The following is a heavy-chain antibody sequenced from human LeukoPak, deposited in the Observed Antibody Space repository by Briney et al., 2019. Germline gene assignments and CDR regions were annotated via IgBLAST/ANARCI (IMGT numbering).Heavy chain of an antibody. D-gene: IGHD3-22*01. CDR2: INHSGST. CDR3: ARAHYYDSSGYYYGENWFDP. CDR1: GGSFSGYY. J-gene: IGHJ5*02. V-gene: IGHV4-34*01. Sequence: SETLSLTCAVYGGSFSGYYWSWIRQPPGKGLEWIGEINHSGSTNYNPSLKSRVTISVDTSKNQFSLKLSSVTAADTAVYYCARAHYYDSSGYYYGENWFDPWGQGTLVTVSS.